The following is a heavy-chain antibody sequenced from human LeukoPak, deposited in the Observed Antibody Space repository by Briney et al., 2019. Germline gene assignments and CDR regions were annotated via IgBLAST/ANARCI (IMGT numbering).Heavy chain of an antibody. CDR2: ISGSGGST. D-gene: IGHD3-10*02. V-gene: IGHV3-23*01. CDR1: GFTFSSYA. CDR3: AELGITMIGGV. Sequence: PGGSLRLSCAASGFTFSSYAMSWVRQAPGKGLEWVSAISGSGGSTYYADSVKGRFTISRDNAQNSLYLQMNSLRAEDTAVYYCAELGITMIGGVWGKGTTVTISS. J-gene: IGHJ6*04.